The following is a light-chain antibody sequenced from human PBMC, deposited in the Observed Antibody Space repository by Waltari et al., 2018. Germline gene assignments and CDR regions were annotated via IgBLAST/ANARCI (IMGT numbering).Light chain of an antibody. J-gene: IGKJ1*01. V-gene: IGKV1-33*01. CDR2: DAS. CDR3: QQHDNLPRT. Sequence: DIQMTQSPSSLSASVGARVTLTCQASQDITNSLNWFQQKPGKAPRLLIYDASNLATGVPARFSGRGSGTHFTFTISGLQPEDVATYFCQQHDNLPRTFGQGTKVDIK. CDR1: QDITNS.